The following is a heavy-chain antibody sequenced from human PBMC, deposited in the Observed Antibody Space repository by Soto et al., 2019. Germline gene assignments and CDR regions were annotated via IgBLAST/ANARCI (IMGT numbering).Heavy chain of an antibody. CDR2: IYYSGGT. D-gene: IGHD6-19*01. V-gene: IGHV4-59*01. CDR1: GGSISTYY. CDR3: ARSDRSAWY. J-gene: IGHJ4*02. Sequence: SETLSLTCTVSGGSISTYYWSWIRQPPGKGLEWIGYIYYSGGTNYNPSLKSRVTISVDTSKNQFSLKLSSVTAADTAVYYCARSDRSAWYWGQGTLVTVSS.